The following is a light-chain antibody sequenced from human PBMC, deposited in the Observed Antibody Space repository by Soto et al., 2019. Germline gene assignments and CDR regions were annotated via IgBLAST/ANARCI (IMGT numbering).Light chain of an antibody. Sequence: QSALTQPPSASGSPGQSVTISCTGTSSDIGGYNFVSWYQQHPGKAPKLIIYEVNKRPSGVPDRFSGSKSANTASLTVSGLQADDEGDYYRSSYAGTNNLGVFGGGTKLTVL. CDR1: SSDIGGYNF. J-gene: IGLJ3*02. V-gene: IGLV2-8*01. CDR3: SSYAGTNNLGV. CDR2: EVN.